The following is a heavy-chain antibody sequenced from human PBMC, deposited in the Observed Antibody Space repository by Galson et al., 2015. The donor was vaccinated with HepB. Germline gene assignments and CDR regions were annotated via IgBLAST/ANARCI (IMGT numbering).Heavy chain of an antibody. CDR3: ARVSVSSSRRLAAEYFQH. CDR2: IYHSGST. D-gene: IGHD6-6*01. Sequence: ETLSLTCAVSGYSISSGYYWGWIRQPPGKGREWIGSIYHSGSTYYNPSLKSRVTISVDTSKNQFSLKLSSVTAADTAVYYCARVSVSSSRRLAAEYFQHWGQGTLVTVSS. CDR1: GYSISSGYY. J-gene: IGHJ1*01. V-gene: IGHV4-38-2*01.